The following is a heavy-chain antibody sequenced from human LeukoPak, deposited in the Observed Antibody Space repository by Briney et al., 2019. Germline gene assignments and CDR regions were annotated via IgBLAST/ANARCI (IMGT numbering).Heavy chain of an antibody. D-gene: IGHD4-23*01. Sequence: GGSLRLSCAASGFTFSSHYMTWVRQAPGKGLEWVATIKQDGTEKHYVDSVSGRFPISRDNAKNSLLLQMNSLRAEDTAIYYCARSSREAMYAYGGVFDYWGQGTLVTVSS. CDR3: ARSSREAMYAYGGVFDY. CDR2: IKQDGTEK. J-gene: IGHJ4*02. V-gene: IGHV3-7*01. CDR1: GFTFSSHY.